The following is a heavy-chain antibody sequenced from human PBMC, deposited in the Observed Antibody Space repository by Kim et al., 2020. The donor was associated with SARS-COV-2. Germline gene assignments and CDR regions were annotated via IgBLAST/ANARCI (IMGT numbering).Heavy chain of an antibody. CDR3: ARAILTGYYFAFDI. CDR2: T. J-gene: IGHJ3*02. V-gene: IGHV1-3*01. Sequence: TKYSQKFQGRVTITRDTSASTAYMELSSLRSEDTAVYYCARAILTGYYFAFDIWGQGTMVTVSS. D-gene: IGHD3-9*01.